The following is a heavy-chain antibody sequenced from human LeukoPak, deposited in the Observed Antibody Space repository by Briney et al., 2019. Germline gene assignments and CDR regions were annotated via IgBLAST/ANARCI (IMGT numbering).Heavy chain of an antibody. CDR1: GFTFSSNW. J-gene: IGHJ6*03. V-gene: IGHV3-7*01. CDR2: INEDGGGK. Sequence: GGSLRLSCTASGFTFSSNWMTWVRQAPGKGLEWVANINEDGGGKYYVESVKGRFTISRDNARNSVHLELSNLRAEDTAVYYCARYCSSTTCYDKYYFYMDVWGKGTTVTVSS. D-gene: IGHD2-2*01. CDR3: ARYCSSTTCYDKYYFYMDV.